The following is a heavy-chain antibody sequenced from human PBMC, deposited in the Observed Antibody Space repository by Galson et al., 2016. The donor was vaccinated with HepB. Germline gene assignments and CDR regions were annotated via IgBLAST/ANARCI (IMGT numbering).Heavy chain of an antibody. Sequence: SLRLSCAASGFTFSDFGMHWVRQAPGKGLEWVALIWYDGSNKHYADSVKGRFTISRDNSKNTLYLQMNSLRTEDTAVYFCARKSMAGPRSYFDYWGQGTLVTVSS. D-gene: IGHD6-19*01. V-gene: IGHV3-30*02. J-gene: IGHJ4*02. CDR1: GFTFSDFG. CDR3: ARKSMAGPRSYFDY. CDR2: IWYDGSNK.